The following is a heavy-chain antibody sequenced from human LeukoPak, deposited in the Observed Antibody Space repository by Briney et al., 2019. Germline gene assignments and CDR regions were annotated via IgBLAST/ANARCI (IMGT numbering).Heavy chain of an antibody. CDR2: INHSGST. CDR1: GYSISSGYY. V-gene: IGHV4-38-2*02. CDR3: AREGSSSWYNYYYYYMDV. Sequence: SETLSLTCSVSGYSISSGYYWGWIRQPPGKGLEWIGEINHSGSTNYNPSLKSRVTISVDTSKNQFSLKLSSVTAADTAVYYCAREGSSSWYNYYYYYMDVWGKGTTVTVSS. D-gene: IGHD6-13*01. J-gene: IGHJ6*03.